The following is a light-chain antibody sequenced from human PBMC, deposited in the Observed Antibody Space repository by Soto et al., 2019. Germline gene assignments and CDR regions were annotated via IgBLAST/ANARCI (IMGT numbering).Light chain of an antibody. CDR1: SSDVGGYNH. CDR2: EFS. CDR3: SSYTSSSTYV. J-gene: IGLJ1*01. Sequence: SVLTQPASVSRSPGQSITISCTGTSSDVGGYNHVSWYKQHSGKASKVMSYEFSNRPSGVSGRFSASKSGNTASLTISGLQAEDEADYYCSSYTSSSTYVFGTGTKVTV. V-gene: IGLV2-14*01.